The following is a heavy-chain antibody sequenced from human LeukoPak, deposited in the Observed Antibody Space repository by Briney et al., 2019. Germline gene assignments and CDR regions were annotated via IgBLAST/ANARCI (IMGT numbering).Heavy chain of an antibody. V-gene: IGHV4-39*02. J-gene: IGHJ2*01. CDR1: GGSISRSSYY. Sequence: PSETLSLTCTVSGGSISRSSYYWGCIRQPPGKGLEWIGSIHYSGIIYYNPSLKSRVTISVDTSKNHFSLKLSSVTAADTAVYYCARLQEVDFDLWGRGTLVTVSS. CDR2: IHYSGII. CDR3: ARLQEVDFDL.